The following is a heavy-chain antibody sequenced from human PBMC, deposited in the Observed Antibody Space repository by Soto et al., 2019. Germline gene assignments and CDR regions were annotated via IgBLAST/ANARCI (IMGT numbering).Heavy chain of an antibody. CDR1: GGSFSGYY. Sequence: QVQLQQWGAGLLKPSETLSLTCAVYGGSFSGYYWGWIRQPQGKGLGWIGEINHSGSTNYNPSLKSRFTLSVDTSKNQFSLKLSYVTAADTAMYYCARPLSLPQRYAPWGQGTLVTVS. D-gene: IGHD6-6*01. J-gene: IGHJ5*02. CDR2: INHSGST. V-gene: IGHV4-34*01. CDR3: ARPLSLPQRYAP.